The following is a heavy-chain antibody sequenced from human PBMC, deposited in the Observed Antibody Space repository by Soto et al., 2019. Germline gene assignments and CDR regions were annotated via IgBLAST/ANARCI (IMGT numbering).Heavy chain of an antibody. D-gene: IGHD3-22*01. Sequence: EVQLVESGGGLVQPGGSLRLSCAASGFTFSSYWMHWVRQAPGKGLVWVSRINSDGSSTSYADSVKGRFTISRDNAKNKLYLQMNSVRAEDTAVYYCARNEYYYDSSGYYSYWYFDLWGRGTLVTVSS. J-gene: IGHJ2*01. CDR3: ARNEYYYDSSGYYSYWYFDL. V-gene: IGHV3-74*01. CDR1: GFTFSSYW. CDR2: INSDGSST.